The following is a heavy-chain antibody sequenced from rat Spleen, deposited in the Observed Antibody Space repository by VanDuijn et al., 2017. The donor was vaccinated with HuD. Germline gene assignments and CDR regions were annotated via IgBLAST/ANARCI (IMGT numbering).Heavy chain of an antibody. V-gene: IGHV5-29*01. J-gene: IGHJ2*01. CDR3: VRSVFDY. Sequence: EVRLVESDGGLVQPGRSLKLSCAASGFTFSDYYMAWVRQAPTKGLEWVATINYDGSSTYYRDSVKGRFTISRDNANSILYLQMDSLRSEDTATYYCVRSVFDYWGHGVMVTVSS. CDR2: INYDGSST. CDR1: GFTFSDYY.